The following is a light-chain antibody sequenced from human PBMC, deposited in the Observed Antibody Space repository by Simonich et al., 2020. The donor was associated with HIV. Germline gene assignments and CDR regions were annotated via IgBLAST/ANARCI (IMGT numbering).Light chain of an antibody. CDR3: QQYYTDPQT. CDR1: QSVLFSYNNKNY. V-gene: IGKV4-1*01. J-gene: IGKJ2*01. Sequence: DIVMTQSPDSLAVSLGERATINCKSKQSVLFSYNNKNYLAWYSHKPRQPPKLLIYWASAQESGVPDRISGSGSGTDYTLTIRCLQVEDVEVYYCQQYYTDPQTFGQGTKLEIK. CDR2: WAS.